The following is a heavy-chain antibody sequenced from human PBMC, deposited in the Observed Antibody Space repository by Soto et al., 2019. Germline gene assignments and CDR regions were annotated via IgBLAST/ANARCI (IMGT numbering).Heavy chain of an antibody. V-gene: IGHV1-69*06. D-gene: IGHD4-17*01. Sequence: SVKVSCKASGGTFSSYAISWVRQAPGQGLEWMGGIIPIFGTANYAQKFQGRVTITADKSTSTDYMELSSLRSEDTAVYYCARCIHTRKNTVTSFDYWGQRTLVTVSS. CDR1: GGTFSSYA. J-gene: IGHJ4*02. CDR3: ARCIHTRKNTVTSFDY. CDR2: IIPIFGTA.